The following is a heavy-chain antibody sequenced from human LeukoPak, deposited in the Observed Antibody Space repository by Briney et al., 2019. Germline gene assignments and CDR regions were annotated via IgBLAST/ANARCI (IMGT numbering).Heavy chain of an antibody. Sequence: GASVKVSCKASGYTFTGYYMHWVRQAPGQGLEWMGWINPNSGGTNYAQKFQGRVTMTRDTSISTAYMELSRLRSDDTAVYYCARSGYCSGGSCYEVGGYYFDYWGQGTLVTVSS. CDR2: INPNSGGT. J-gene: IGHJ4*02. D-gene: IGHD2-15*01. V-gene: IGHV1-2*02. CDR3: ARSGYCSGGSCYEVGGYYFDY. CDR1: GYTFTGYY.